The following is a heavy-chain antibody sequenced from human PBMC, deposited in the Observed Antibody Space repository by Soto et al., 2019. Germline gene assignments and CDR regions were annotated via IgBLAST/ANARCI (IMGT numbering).Heavy chain of an antibody. V-gene: IGHV3-20*04. CDR2: INWNGGST. CDR1: GFTFGDHS. J-gene: IGHJ1*01. CDR3: ARARGDYYRYFQD. D-gene: IGHD1-26*01. Sequence: DVQLVESGGSVVRPGGSLRLSCAASGFTFGDHSMIWVRQAPGKGLEWVSGINWNGGSTGYVDSVKGRFTISRDNAKNSLYLQMDSLRADDTALYYCARARGDYYRYFQDWGQGTLVTVSS.